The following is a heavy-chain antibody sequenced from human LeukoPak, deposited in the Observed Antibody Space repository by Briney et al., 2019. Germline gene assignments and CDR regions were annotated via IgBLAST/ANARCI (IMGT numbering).Heavy chain of an antibody. Sequence: PSETLSLTCTVSGGSISSGSYYWSWIRQPAGKGLEWIGRIYTSGSTNYNPSLKSRVTISVDTSKNQFSLKLSSVTAADTAVYYCAESGYDLADYWGQGTLVTVSS. J-gene: IGHJ4*02. CDR1: GGSISSGSYY. D-gene: IGHD5-12*01. V-gene: IGHV4-61*02. CDR2: IYTSGST. CDR3: AESGYDLADY.